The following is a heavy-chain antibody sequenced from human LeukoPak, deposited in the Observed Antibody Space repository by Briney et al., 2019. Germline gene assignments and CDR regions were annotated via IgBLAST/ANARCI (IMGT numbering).Heavy chain of an antibody. CDR3: ARGGQDNDYVWGSYRFSLEPLDY. CDR1: GFTVSSNY. J-gene: IGHJ4*02. Sequence: GGSLRLSCAASGFTVSSNYMSRVRQAPGKGLEWVSGVSGGGSSTYYADSVKGRFTISRDNSKNMLYLQMNSLRAEDTAVYYCARGGQDNDYVWGSYRFSLEPLDYWGQGTLVTVSS. V-gene: IGHV3-53*01. D-gene: IGHD3-16*02. CDR2: VSGGGSST.